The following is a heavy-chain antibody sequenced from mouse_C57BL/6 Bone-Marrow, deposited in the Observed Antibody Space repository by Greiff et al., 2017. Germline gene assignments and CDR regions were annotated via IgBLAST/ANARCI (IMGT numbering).Heavy chain of an antibody. CDR1: GYTFTSYW. D-gene: IGHD2-1*01. J-gene: IGHJ2*01. CDR3: ARDRYGNLDY. CDR2: IYPGSGST. Sequence: QVQLQQPGAELVKPGASVKMSCKASGYTFTSYWITWVKQRPGQGLEWIGDIYPGSGSTNYNEKFKSKATLTVDTATSTAYMQLSSLTSEDSAVYYCARDRYGNLDYWGQGTTLTVSS. V-gene: IGHV1-55*01.